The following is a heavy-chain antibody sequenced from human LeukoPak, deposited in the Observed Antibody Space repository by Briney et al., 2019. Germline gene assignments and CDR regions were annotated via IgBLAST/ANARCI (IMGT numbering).Heavy chain of an antibody. V-gene: IGHV3-30*02. CDR1: GFTFSSYG. CDR2: IRYDGSNK. Sequence: GGSLRLSCAASGFTFSSYGMHWVRQAPGKGLEWVAFIRYDGSNKYYADSVKGRFTISRGNSKNTLYLQMNSLRAEDTAVYYCAKDRMVRGVIILGSSYFDYWGQGTLVTVPS. D-gene: IGHD3-10*01. CDR3: AKDRMVRGVIILGSSYFDY. J-gene: IGHJ4*02.